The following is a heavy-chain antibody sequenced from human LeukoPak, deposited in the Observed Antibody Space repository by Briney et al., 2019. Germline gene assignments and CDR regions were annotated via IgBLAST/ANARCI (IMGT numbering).Heavy chain of an antibody. Sequence: PGGSLRLSCAASGFTFSSYGMHWVRQAPGKGLEWVAVIWYDGSNKYYADSVKGRFTISRDNSKNTLYLQMNSLRAEDTAVYYCARFPFRGIRDGPFDYWGQGTLVTVSS. CDR1: GFTFSSYG. J-gene: IGHJ4*02. D-gene: IGHD5-24*01. V-gene: IGHV3-33*01. CDR3: ARFPFRGIRDGPFDY. CDR2: IWYDGSNK.